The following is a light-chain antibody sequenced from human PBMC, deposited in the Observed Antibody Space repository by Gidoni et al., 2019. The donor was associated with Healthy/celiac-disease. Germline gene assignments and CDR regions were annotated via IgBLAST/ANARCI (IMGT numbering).Light chain of an antibody. J-gene: IGKJ4*01. CDR1: QSVLYSSNNKNY. CDR3: QQYYSTPLT. V-gene: IGKV4-1*01. Sequence: DIFMTQSPDSLSVSLGERATINCKSSQSVLYSSNNKNYLAWYQQKPGQPPKLLIYGASTRESGVPDRFSGSGSGTDFTLTISSLQAEDVAVYYCQQYYSTPLTFGGGTKVEIK. CDR2: GAS.